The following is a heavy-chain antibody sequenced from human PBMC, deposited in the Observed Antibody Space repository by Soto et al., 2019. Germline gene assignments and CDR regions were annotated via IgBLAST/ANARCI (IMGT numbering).Heavy chain of an antibody. Sequence: SETLSLTCTVSGGSISSGGYYWSWIRQHPGKGLEWIGYIYYSGSTYYNPSLKSRVTISVDTSKNQFSLKLSSVTAADTAVYYCARGFLGYDYYYYGMDVWGQGTTVTVSS. CDR1: GGSISSGGYY. CDR3: ARGFLGYDYYYYGMDV. CDR2: IYYSGST. V-gene: IGHV4-31*03. J-gene: IGHJ6*02. D-gene: IGHD3-3*01.